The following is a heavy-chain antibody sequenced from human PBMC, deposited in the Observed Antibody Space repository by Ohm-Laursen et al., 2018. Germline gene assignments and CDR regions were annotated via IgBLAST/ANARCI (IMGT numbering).Heavy chain of an antibody. Sequence: LRLSCAPSGFTLISYSMNWVRQAPGKGLAWVSSISSRSSYIYYADSVKGRVTISKDNAKNSLYLRINSLRAWDTAVYYCARDHRGGFDYWGQGTLVTVSS. CDR3: ARDHRGGFDY. J-gene: IGHJ4*02. CDR1: GFTLISYS. D-gene: IGHD1-14*01. V-gene: IGHV3-21*01. CDR2: ISSRSSYI.